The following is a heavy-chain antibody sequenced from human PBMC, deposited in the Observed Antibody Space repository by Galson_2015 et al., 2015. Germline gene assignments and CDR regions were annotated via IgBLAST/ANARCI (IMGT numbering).Heavy chain of an antibody. CDR2: ISSSGDTI. Sequence: SLRLSCAASGLAFSDSYMSWIRQAPGKGPEWVSYISSSGDTIHYVDSVQGRFTTSRDNTKNSLYLQMNSLRAEDTAVYYCATHAPLADPTATFDSWGQGTLVTVSS. D-gene: IGHD2-15*01. V-gene: IGHV3-11*01. CDR3: ATHAPLADPTATFDS. CDR1: GLAFSDSY. J-gene: IGHJ4*02.